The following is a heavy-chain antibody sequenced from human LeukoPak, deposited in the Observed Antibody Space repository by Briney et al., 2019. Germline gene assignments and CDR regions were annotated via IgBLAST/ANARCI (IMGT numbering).Heavy chain of an antibody. CDR2: IYPGDSDT. J-gene: IGHJ4*02. CDR3: ARQPLPLRGYSYGPAYFGY. Sequence: GESLKISCKGSGYRFTSYWIGWVRQMPGKGLEWMGIIYPGDSDTRYSPSFQGQVTISADKSISTAYLQWSSLKASDTAMYYCARQPLPLRGYSYGPAYFGYWGQGTLVTVSS. D-gene: IGHD5-18*01. CDR1: GYRFTSYW. V-gene: IGHV5-51*01.